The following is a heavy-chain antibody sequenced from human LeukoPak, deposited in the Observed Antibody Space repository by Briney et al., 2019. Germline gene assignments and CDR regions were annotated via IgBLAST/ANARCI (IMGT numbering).Heavy chain of an antibody. Sequence: GGSLRLSCAASGFTFSSYGMHWVRQAPGKGLEWVAVISYDGSNKYYADSVKGRFTISRDNSKNTLYLQMNSLRAEDTAVYYCAKVLTPSSSYSIKGGYFDYWGQGTLVTVSS. J-gene: IGHJ4*02. CDR3: AKVLTPSSSYSIKGGYFDY. CDR1: GFTFSSYG. CDR2: ISYDGSNK. D-gene: IGHD6-13*01. V-gene: IGHV3-30*18.